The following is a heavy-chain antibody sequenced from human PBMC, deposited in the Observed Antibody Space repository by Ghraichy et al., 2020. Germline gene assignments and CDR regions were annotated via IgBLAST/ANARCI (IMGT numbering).Heavy chain of an antibody. CDR1: RFTFGSYE. CDR2: ISIGGNTI. V-gene: IGHV3-48*03. Sequence: GGSLRLSCAASRFTFGSYEMNWVRQAPGKGPEWVSHISIGGNTIYYADSVKGRFIISRDDAESSLYLQMNSLRVEDTAIYYCAREGLAALNDAFDMWGQGTMVIVSS. D-gene: IGHD3-16*01. CDR3: AREGLAALNDAFDM. J-gene: IGHJ3*02.